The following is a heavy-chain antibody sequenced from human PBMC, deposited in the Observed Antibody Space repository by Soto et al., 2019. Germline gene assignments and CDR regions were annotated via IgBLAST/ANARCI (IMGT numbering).Heavy chain of an antibody. J-gene: IGHJ4*02. Sequence: SETLSLTCSVSGGSVYSTSYYWGWIRQPPGKGLEWVGHIFYGGSTYYNPSLESRVAISVDTSKNQVSLRLTSVTAADTAVYYCARRLASGSPYFDYWGQGTLVTVSS. CDR3: ARRLASGSPYFDY. D-gene: IGHD3-10*01. CDR1: GGSVYSTSYY. CDR2: IFYGGST. V-gene: IGHV4-39*01.